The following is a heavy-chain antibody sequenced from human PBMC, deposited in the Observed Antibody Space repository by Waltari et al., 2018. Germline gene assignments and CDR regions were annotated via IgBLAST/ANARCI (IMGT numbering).Heavy chain of an antibody. CDR2: ISGSGGST. Sequence: EVQLLESGGGLVQPGGSLRLSCAAAGFTFSSYAMSWVRQAPGKGLEWVSAISGSGGSTYYADSGKGRFTISRDNSKNTLYLQMNSLRAEDTAVYYCAFYFGVPDYYYYYMDVWGKGTTVTISS. V-gene: IGHV3-23*01. D-gene: IGHD3-10*01. CDR3: AFYFGVPDYYYYYMDV. J-gene: IGHJ6*03. CDR1: GFTFSSYA.